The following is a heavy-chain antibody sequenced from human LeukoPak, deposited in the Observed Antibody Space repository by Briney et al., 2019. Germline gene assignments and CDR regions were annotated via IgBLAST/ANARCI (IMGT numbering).Heavy chain of an antibody. J-gene: IGHJ5*01. V-gene: IGHV4-59*11. CDR1: GGSIRSHY. Sequence: SETLSLTCTVSGGSIRSHYWSWIRQAPGKGLEWIGYMYYSGSTNYNPSLKSRVTISVDTSKNQFSLKLSSVTAADTAVYYCARVIGDIAVSGTSWFDSWGQGTLVTVSS. D-gene: IGHD6-19*01. CDR2: MYYSGST. CDR3: ARVIGDIAVSGTSWFDS.